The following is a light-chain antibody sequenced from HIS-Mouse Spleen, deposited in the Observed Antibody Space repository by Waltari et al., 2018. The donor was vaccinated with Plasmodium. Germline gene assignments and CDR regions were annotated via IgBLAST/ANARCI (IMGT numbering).Light chain of an antibody. CDR3: GTWDSSLSAGVV. J-gene: IGLJ2*01. Sequence: QSVLTQPPSVSAAPGPKVTISCSGSSSNIGNHYVSWSQQLPGTAPTPLIYDNNKRPSGIPDRFSGSKSGTSATLGITGLQTGDEADYYCGTWDSSLSAGVVFGGGTKLTVL. V-gene: IGLV1-51*01. CDR1: SSNIGNHY. CDR2: DNN.